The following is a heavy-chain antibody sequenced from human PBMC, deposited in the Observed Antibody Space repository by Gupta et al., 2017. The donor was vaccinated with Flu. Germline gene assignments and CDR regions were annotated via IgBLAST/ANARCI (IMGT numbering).Heavy chain of an antibody. CDR2: ISGSVDST. CDR3: AKAAYGSGTYYDGGFHY. J-gene: IGHJ4*02. D-gene: IGHD3-10*01. V-gene: IGHV3-23*01. Sequence: PGKGLEWVSGISGSVDSTYYADSVKGRFTISRGNSKNTLHLQMNSLRAEDTAVYYCAKAAYGSGTYYDGGFHYWGQGTLVTVSS.